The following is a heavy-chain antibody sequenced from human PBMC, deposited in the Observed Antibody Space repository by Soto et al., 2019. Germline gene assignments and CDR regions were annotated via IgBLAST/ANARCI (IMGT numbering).Heavy chain of an antibody. D-gene: IGHD3-22*01. V-gene: IGHV3-30*18. CDR3: ANLASTYYYDSSGYYSGMMGSDI. J-gene: IGHJ3*02. Sequence: QVQLVESGGGVVQPGRSLRLSCAASGFTFSSYGMHWVRQAPGKGLEWVAVISYDGSNKYYADSVKGRFTISRDNSKNTLYLQMNSLRAEDTAVYYCANLASTYYYDSSGYYSGMMGSDIWGQGTMVTVSS. CDR1: GFTFSSYG. CDR2: ISYDGSNK.